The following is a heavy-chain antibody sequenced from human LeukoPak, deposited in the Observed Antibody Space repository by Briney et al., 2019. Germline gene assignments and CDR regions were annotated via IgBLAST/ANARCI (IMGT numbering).Heavy chain of an antibody. Sequence: SSVKVSCKASGGTFSSYAISWVRQAPGQGLEWMGGIIPIFGTANYAQKFQGRVTITADESTSTAYMELSSLRSEDTAVYYCASLRLSWPKLRYFDWPTPRYYYYGMDVWGQGTTVTVSS. J-gene: IGHJ6*02. D-gene: IGHD3-9*01. V-gene: IGHV1-69*01. CDR3: ASLRLSWPKLRYFDWPTPRYYYYGMDV. CDR2: IIPIFGTA. CDR1: GGTFSSYA.